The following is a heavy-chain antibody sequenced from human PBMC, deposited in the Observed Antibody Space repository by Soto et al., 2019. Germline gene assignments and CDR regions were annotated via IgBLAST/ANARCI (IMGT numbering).Heavy chain of an antibody. V-gene: IGHV1-2*02. CDR3: AKDLTRQLAYWLDP. CDR1: GFSFTGYY. CDR2: INAHSGGT. Sequence: SVKVSCKASGFSFTGYYIHWLRRAPGQGLEWMGWINAHSGGTEYAQKFQGRVTLTRDTSISTAYMTLSSLRSDDTAIYYCAKDLTRQLAYWLDPWGQGTQVTVSS. J-gene: IGHJ5*02. D-gene: IGHD6-6*01.